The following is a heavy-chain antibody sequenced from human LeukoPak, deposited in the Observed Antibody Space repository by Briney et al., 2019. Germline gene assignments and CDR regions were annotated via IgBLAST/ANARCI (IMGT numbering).Heavy chain of an antibody. D-gene: IGHD2-15*01. CDR1: GYTFNIYY. CDR3: ARGDIDH. J-gene: IGHJ5*02. CDR2: IHPNDGGT. Sequence: WASVKVSCMTSGYTFNIYYVQWVRQAPGQGLEWMGVIHPNDGGTTYAQKFQGRIIMTSDTSTSTIYMELSSLKSDDTAVYYCARGDIDHWGQGTLVTVS. V-gene: IGHV1-46*02.